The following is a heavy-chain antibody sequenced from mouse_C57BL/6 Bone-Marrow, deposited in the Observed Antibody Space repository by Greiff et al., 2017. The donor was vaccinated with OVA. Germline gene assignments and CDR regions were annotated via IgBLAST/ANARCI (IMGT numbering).Heavy chain of an antibody. Sequence: QVQLKQPGAELVRPGSSVKLSCKASGYTFTSYWMHWVKQRPIQGLEWIGNIDPSDSETHYNQKFKDKATLTVDKSSSTAYMQLSSLTSEDSAVYYCARSGTTVVFDYWGQGTTLTVSS. V-gene: IGHV1-52*01. CDR2: IDPSDSET. CDR1: GYTFTSYW. J-gene: IGHJ2*01. D-gene: IGHD1-1*01. CDR3: ARSGTTVVFDY.